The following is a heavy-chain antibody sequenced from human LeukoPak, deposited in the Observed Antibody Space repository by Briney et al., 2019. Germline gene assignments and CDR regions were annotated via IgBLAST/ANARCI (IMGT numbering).Heavy chain of an antibody. V-gene: IGHV1-18*01. CDR3: ARDWMVLKWLELDY. D-gene: IGHD6-19*01. Sequence: ASVTVSFKASGYTFTSYGISWVRQAPGQGLEWMGWISAYNGNTNYAQKLQGRVTMTTDTSTSTAYMELRSLRSDDTAVYYCARDWMVLKWLELDYWGQGTLVTVSS. CDR2: ISAYNGNT. CDR1: GYTFTSYG. J-gene: IGHJ4*02.